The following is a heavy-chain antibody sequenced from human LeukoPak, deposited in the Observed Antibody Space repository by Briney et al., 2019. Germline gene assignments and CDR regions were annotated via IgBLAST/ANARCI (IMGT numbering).Heavy chain of an antibody. D-gene: IGHD3-22*01. V-gene: IGHV4-34*01. Sequence: PSETLSLTCAVYGGSFSGYFWTWIRQPPGKGLEWIGEINHGGSTNYNPSLKSRVTISVDTSKNHFSLKLSSLTAADTAVYYCARGPPLTYDGSGYYFFDYWGQGTLVTVPS. CDR3: ARGPPLTYDGSGYYFFDY. CDR1: GGSFSGYF. J-gene: IGHJ4*02. CDR2: INHGGST.